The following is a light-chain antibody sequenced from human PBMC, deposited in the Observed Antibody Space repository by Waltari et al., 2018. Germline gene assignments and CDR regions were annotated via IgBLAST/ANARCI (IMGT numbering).Light chain of an antibody. V-gene: IGLV2-14*03. J-gene: IGLJ3*02. CDR2: DVS. Sequence: QSALTQPASVSGSPGQSITLSCTGTSSDVGPSNYVSWYQQYPGKAPKLIIYDVSYRPSGVTSRFAGSKCGNAASLTISGLQAEDGADYYGNSYTTTSTWVFGGGTKLTVL. CDR1: SSDVGPSNY. CDR3: NSYTTTSTWV.